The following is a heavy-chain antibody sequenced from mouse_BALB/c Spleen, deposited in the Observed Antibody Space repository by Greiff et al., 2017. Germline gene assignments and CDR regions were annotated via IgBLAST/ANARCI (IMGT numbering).Heavy chain of an antibody. Sequence: QVQLQQSGAELVKPGASVPLSCKASGYTFTSYYMYWVKQRPGQGLEWIGEINPSNAGTNFNEKFKSKATLTVDKSSSTAYMQLSSLTSEDSAVYDCKRGGLLWYPQRYFDDWGAGTTVTVSS. V-gene: IGHV1S81*02. J-gene: IGHJ1*01. CDR1: GYTFTSYY. CDR2: INPSNAGT. CDR3: KRGGLLWYPQRYFDD. D-gene: IGHD2-1*01.